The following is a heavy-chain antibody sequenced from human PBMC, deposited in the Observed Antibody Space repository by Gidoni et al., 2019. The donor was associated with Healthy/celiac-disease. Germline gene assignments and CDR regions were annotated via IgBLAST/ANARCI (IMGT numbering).Heavy chain of an antibody. CDR1: GGSISRVSYY. CDR2: IYTSRST. J-gene: IGHJ4*02. V-gene: IGHV4-61*02. Sequence: QVQLQESGQGLVKPSQTLSLTCPVSGGSISRVSYYWSWIRQPAGKELEWIGRIYTSRSTNYNPSHKSRVTMSVDTSKNQFSLKLSSVTAADTAVYYCARSGGTVATTYYFDYWGQGALVTVSP. D-gene: IGHD4-17*01. CDR3: ARSGGTVATTYYFDY.